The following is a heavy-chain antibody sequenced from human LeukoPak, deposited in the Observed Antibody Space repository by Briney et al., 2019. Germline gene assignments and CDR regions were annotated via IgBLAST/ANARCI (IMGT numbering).Heavy chain of an antibody. CDR3: ARSYPPYYDSRGYYYHY. D-gene: IGHD3-22*01. CDR2: INPNSGGT. V-gene: IGHV1-2*02. J-gene: IGHJ4*02. Sequence: GASVKVSCKASGYTFTGYYMHWVRQAPGQGLEWMGWINPNSGGTNYAQKFQGRVTMTRDTSISTAYMELSRLRSDDTAVYYCARSYPPYYDSRGYYYHYWGQGTLVTVSS. CDR1: GYTFTGYY.